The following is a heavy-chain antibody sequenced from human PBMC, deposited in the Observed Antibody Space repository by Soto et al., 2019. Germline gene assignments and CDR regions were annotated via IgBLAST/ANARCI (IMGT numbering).Heavy chain of an antibody. J-gene: IGHJ4*02. CDR1: GFTFDDYT. CDR3: AKDATHRAAWGLPDY. V-gene: IGHV3-43*01. Sequence: GGSLRLSCAASGFTFDDYTMHWVRQPPGKGLEWVSLINWDGGSTYYADSLKGRFTISRDNSKNSLYLQMNSLRTEDTALYYCAKDATHRAAWGLPDYWGQGTLVTVSS. D-gene: IGHD1-26*01. CDR2: INWDGGST.